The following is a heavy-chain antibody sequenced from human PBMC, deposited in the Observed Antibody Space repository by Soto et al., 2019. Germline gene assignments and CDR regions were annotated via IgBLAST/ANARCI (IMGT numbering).Heavy chain of an antibody. CDR2: TYYRSKWYN. CDR1: GDSVSSNSAA. V-gene: IGHV6-1*01. CDR3: ARVAAARSLDYYYGMDV. D-gene: IGHD6-13*01. Sequence: SQTLSLTCAISGDSVSSNSAAWNWIRQSPSRGLEWLGRTYYRSKWYNDYAVSVKSRITINPDTSKNQFSLQLNSVTPEDTAVYYCARVAAARSLDYYYGMDVWGRGTTVTVSS. J-gene: IGHJ6*02.